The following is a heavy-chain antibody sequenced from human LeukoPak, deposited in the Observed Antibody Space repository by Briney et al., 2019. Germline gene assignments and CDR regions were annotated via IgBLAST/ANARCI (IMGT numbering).Heavy chain of an antibody. V-gene: IGHV3-30*18. J-gene: IGHJ4*02. CDR3: AKDLVGGQQLVTGGQPPIDY. CDR1: GFTFSSYG. D-gene: IGHD6-13*01. CDR2: ISYDGSNK. Sequence: GGSLRLSCAASGFTFSSYGMHWVRQAPGKGLEWVAVISYDGSNKYYADSVKGRFTISRDNSKNTLYLQMNSLRAEDTAVYYCAKDLVGGQQLVTGGQPPIDYWGQGTLVTVSS.